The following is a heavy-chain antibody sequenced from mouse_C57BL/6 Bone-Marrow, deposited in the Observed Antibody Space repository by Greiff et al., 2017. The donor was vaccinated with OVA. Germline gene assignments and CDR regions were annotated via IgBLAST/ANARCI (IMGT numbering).Heavy chain of an antibody. D-gene: IGHD1-1*01. Sequence: EVKLVESGGDLVKPGGSLKLSCAASGFTFSSYGMSWVRQTPDKRLEWVATFSSGGSYTYYHDSVKGRFTISIDNAKNSLYLQMGSLKSEDTAMYDSSRVNYYGSSDMDYWGQGTSVTVSS. CDR1: GFTFSSYG. CDR3: SRVNYYGSSDMDY. J-gene: IGHJ4*01. CDR2: FSSGGSYT. V-gene: IGHV5-6*01.